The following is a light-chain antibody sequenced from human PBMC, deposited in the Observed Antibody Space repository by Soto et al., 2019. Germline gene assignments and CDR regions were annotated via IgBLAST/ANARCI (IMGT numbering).Light chain of an antibody. CDR3: QQYNSYSPT. CDR1: QSISSW. J-gene: IGKJ1*01. Sequence: DIQMTQSPSTLSASVGDRVTITCRASQSISSWLAWYQQKPGEAPKLLIYDASSLESGVPSRFSGSGSGTAFTLTSTCLQPHDFAPYYCQQYNSYSPTFGQGTKVDIK. CDR2: DAS. V-gene: IGKV1-5*01.